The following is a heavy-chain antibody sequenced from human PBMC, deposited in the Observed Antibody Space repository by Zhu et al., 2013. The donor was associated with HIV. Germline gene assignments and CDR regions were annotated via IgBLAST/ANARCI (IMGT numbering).Heavy chain of an antibody. V-gene: IGHV1-8*03. D-gene: IGHD2-8*02. J-gene: IGHJ3*02. CDR2: MNPKSGNT. CDR1: GHTFTSYD. CDR3: ARSRGYCTGIKCQSDAFDI. Sequence: QVQLVQSGAEVKKPGASVKVSCKASGHTFTSYDINWVRQVSGQGLEWMAWMNPKSGNTGYAQNFQGRVTITRNTSISTAYMELSSLKSEDTAVYFCARSRGYCTGIKCQSDAFDIWGRGSMVTVSS.